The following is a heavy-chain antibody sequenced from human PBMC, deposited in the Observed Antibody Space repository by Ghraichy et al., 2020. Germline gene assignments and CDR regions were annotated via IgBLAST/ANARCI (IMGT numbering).Heavy chain of an antibody. CDR1: GGSISSYY. D-gene: IGHD1-20*01. V-gene: IGHV4-59*01. CDR3: ARRVGNNWNDWHFDY. Sequence: SETLSLTCTVSGGSISSYYWSWIRQPPGKGLEWIGYIYYSGSTNYNPSLKSRVTISVDTSKNQFSLKLSSVTAADTAVYYCARRVGNNWNDWHFDYWGQGTLVTVSS. J-gene: IGHJ4*02. CDR2: IYYSGST.